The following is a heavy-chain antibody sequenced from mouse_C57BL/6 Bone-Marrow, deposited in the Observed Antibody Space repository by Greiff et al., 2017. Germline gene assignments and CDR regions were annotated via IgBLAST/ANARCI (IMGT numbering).Heavy chain of an antibody. CDR1: GYTFTSYG. D-gene: IGHD1-1*01. J-gene: IGHJ2*01. V-gene: IGHV1-81*01. Sequence: VHLVESGAELARPGASVKLSCKASGYTFTSYGISWVKQRTGQGLEWIGEIYPRSGNTYYNEKFKGKATLTADKSSSTAYMELRSLTSEDSAVYFCARPFYYGSVYYFDYWGQGTTLTVSS. CDR3: ARPFYYGSVYYFDY. CDR2: IYPRSGNT.